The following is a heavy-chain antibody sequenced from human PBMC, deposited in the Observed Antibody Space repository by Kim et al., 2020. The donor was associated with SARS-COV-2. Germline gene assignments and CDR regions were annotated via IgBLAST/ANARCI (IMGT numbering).Heavy chain of an antibody. CDR2: INTDGSST. D-gene: IGHD4-17*01. CDR3: ATPAVTTVY. V-gene: IGHV3-74*01. CDR1: GFTFSSYW. Sequence: GGSLRLSCAASGFTFSSYWMHWVRQAPGKGLVWVSRINTDGSSTTYADSVKGRFTISRDNAKNTLYLQMNSLRAEDTAVYYCATPAVTTVYWGQGTLVTVSS. J-gene: IGHJ4*02.